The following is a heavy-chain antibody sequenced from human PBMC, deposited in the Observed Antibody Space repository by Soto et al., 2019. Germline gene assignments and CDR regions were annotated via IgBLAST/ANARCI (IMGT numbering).Heavy chain of an antibody. J-gene: IGHJ4*02. D-gene: IGHD4-17*01. V-gene: IGHV5-51*01. CDR2: IYPSDSDT. CDR3: ARPANTVADHFDL. Sequence: GESLKISCKGSGYSFTSYWINWVRQMPGKGLEWMGIIYPSDSDTRYSPSFQGQVTISADQSINTAYLQWDSLKASDTAIYYCARPANTVADHFDLWGQGTPVTVSS. CDR1: GYSFTSYW.